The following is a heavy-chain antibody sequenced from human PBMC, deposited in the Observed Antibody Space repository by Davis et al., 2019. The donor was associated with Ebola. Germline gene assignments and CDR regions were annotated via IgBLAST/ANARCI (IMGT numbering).Heavy chain of an antibody. CDR1: GFTYSTYY. D-gene: IGHD3-3*01. V-gene: IGHV3-7*03. J-gene: IGHJ3*02. CDR2: IPHVGREK. CDR3: ARDLRDDFWSGYLSNDAFDI. Sequence: GESLKISCAASGFTYSTYYITWVRQAPGKVLEWVATIPHVGREKYYVDSVKGRFTISRDNAKNTGYLQMNDLKAENTAVYYCARDLRDDFWSGYLSNDAFDIWGQGTMVTVSS.